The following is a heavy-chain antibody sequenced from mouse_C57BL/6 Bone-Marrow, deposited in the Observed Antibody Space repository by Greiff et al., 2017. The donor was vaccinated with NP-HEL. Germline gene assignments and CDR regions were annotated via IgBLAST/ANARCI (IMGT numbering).Heavy chain of an antibody. V-gene: IGHV1-59*01. CDR1: GYTFTSYW. CDR3: ARYDYDGDY. CDR2: IDPSDSYT. Sequence: QVQLQQPGAELVRPGTSVKLSCKASGYTFTSYWMPWVKQRPGQGLEWIGVIDPSDSYTNYNQKFKGKATLTVDTSSSTAYMQLSSLTSEDSAVYYCARYDYDGDYWGKGTTLTVSS. D-gene: IGHD2-4*01. J-gene: IGHJ2*01.